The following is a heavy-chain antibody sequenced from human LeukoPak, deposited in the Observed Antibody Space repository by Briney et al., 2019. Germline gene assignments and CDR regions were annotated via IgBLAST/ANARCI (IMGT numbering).Heavy chain of an antibody. D-gene: IGHD2-2*01. CDR2: ISSSSSYI. J-gene: IGHJ4*02. Sequence: GGSLRLSCAASGFTFSSYSMNWVRQAPGKGLEWVSSISSSSSYIHYADSVKGRFTISRDNAKNSLYLQMNSLRAEDTAVYYCARDRYCSSTSCYDYWGQGTLVTVSS. CDR1: GFTFSSYS. V-gene: IGHV3-21*01. CDR3: ARDRYCSSTSCYDY.